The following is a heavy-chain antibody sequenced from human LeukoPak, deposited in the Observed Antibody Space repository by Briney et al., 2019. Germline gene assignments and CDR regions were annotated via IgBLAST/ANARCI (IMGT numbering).Heavy chain of an antibody. CDR2: ISSSSSYI. V-gene: IGHV3-21*01. Sequence: PGGSLRLSCAASGFTFSSYSMNWVRQAPGKGLEWVSSISSSSSYIYYADSVKGRFTISRDNAKNSLYLQMNSLRAEDTAVYYCARVEVVTGLEEYFDLWGRDTLVTVSS. D-gene: IGHD2-15*01. CDR3: ARVEVVTGLEEYFDL. CDR1: GFTFSSYS. J-gene: IGHJ2*01.